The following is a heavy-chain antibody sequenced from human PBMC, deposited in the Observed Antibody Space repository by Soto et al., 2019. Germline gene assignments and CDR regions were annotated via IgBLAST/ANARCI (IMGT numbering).Heavy chain of an antibody. J-gene: IGHJ5*02. Sequence: QVQLVQSGAEVKKPGFSVKVSCKASGGTFSSYVVRWVRQAPGQGLEWVGGIIPIFGTANYAQKFQGRVTITADKSTSTVYMELSSLRSDDTAVYYCASGEHNWFDPWGQGTLVTVSS. CDR3: ASGEHNWFDP. CDR1: GGTFSSYV. V-gene: IGHV1-69*06. CDR2: IIPIFGTA. D-gene: IGHD1-26*01.